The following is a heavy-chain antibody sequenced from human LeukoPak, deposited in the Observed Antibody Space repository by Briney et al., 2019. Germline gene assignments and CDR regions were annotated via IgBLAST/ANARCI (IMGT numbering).Heavy chain of an antibody. J-gene: IGHJ4*02. CDR2: IFYSGNT. CDR1: GGSISSYY. CDR3: ARARGYSGYLDRFDY. V-gene: IGHV4-59*01. D-gene: IGHD5-12*01. Sequence: PSETLSLTCTVSGGSISSYYWSWIRQPPGKGLEWIGYIFYSGNTNYNPSLKSRVTISVDTSKSQFSLKLRSVTAEDTAVYYCARARGYSGYLDRFDYWGQGTLVTVSS.